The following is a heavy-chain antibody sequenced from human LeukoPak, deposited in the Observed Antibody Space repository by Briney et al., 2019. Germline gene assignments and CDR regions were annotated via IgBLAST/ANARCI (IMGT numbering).Heavy chain of an antibody. CDR3: ARDLYNYDYYGGFDY. CDR1: GGSISSSY. V-gene: IGHV4-59*01. J-gene: IGHJ4*02. CDR2: IYYRGTT. D-gene: IGHD3-22*01. Sequence: PSETLSLTCTVSGGSISSSYWSWIRQPPGKGLEWIGHIYYRGTTNYNPSLKSRVTMSVDTSKNQFSLKLSSVTAADTAFYYCARDLYNYDYYGGFDYWGQGTLVTVPP.